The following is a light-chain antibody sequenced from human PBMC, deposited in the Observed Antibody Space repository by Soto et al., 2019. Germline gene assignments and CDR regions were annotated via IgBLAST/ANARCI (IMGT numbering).Light chain of an antibody. CDR1: SGHSSYA. CDR2: LNSDGSH. Sequence: QPVLTQSPSASASLGASVKLTCTLSSGHSSYAIAWHQQQPEKGPRYLMKLNSDGSHGKGDGIPDRFSGSSAGAERYLPISSLQSEDEADYYRQTWGTGIRGFGTGSKRTVL. V-gene: IGLV4-69*01. J-gene: IGLJ1*01. CDR3: QTWGTGIRG.